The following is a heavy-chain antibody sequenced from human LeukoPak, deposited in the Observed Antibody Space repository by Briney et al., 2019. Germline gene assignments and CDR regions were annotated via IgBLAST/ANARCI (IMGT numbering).Heavy chain of an antibody. Sequence: SETLSLTCTVSGDSISRSSYYWGWIRQPPGKGLEWIGNTYYRGSTYYNSSLKSRVTISVDTSKNQFSLKLSSVTAADTAVYYCASQSDSWASWAPIDYWGQGTLVTVSS. CDR2: TYYRGST. V-gene: IGHV4-39*01. J-gene: IGHJ4*02. D-gene: IGHD2-2*01. CDR3: ASQSDSWASWAPIDY. CDR1: GDSISRSSYY.